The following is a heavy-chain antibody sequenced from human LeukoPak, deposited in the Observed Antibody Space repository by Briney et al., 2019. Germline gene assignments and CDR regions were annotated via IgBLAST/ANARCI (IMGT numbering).Heavy chain of an antibody. V-gene: IGHV3-74*03. Sequence: GGSLRLSCAASGLTFNSYWMHWVRQVAGKGLVWVARINGDASNTTYADSVKGRFTISRDNAKNTLYLQMNSLRAEDTAVYYCARHRERFLEWLSTSYYYYYMDVWGIGTTVTVSS. CDR3: ARHRERFLEWLSTSYYYYYMDV. J-gene: IGHJ6*03. CDR2: INGDASNT. CDR1: GLTFNSYW. D-gene: IGHD3-3*01.